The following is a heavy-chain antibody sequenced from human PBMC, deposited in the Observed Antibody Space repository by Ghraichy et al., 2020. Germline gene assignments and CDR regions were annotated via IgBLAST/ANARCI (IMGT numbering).Heavy chain of an antibody. Sequence: GESLNISCAASGFTFSSYWMSWVRQAPGKGLEWVANIKQDGSEKYYVDSVKGRFTISRDNAKNSLYLQMNSLRAEDTAVYYCAREDYGDYPHWGQGTLVTVSS. CDR1: GFTFSSYW. CDR2: IKQDGSEK. D-gene: IGHD4-17*01. J-gene: IGHJ1*01. CDR3: AREDYGDYPH. V-gene: IGHV3-7*01.